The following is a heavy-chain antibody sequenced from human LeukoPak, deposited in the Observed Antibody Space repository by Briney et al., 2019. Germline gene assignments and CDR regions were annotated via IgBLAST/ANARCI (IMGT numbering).Heavy chain of an antibody. V-gene: IGHV3-30*18. CDR1: GFTFSSYG. CDR2: ILYDGSNK. Sequence: GGSLRLSCAASGFTFSSYGMRWVRQAPGKGLEWVAVILYDGSNKYYADSVKGRFTISRDNSKNTLYLQMNSLRAEDTAVYYCAKVGDILTGHFDYWGQGTLVTVSS. CDR3: AKVGDILTGHFDY. D-gene: IGHD3-9*01. J-gene: IGHJ4*02.